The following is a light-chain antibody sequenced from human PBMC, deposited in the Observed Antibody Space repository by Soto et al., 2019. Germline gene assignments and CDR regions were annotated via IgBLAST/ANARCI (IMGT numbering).Light chain of an antibody. J-gene: IGKJ5*01. CDR2: NSS. Sequence: EIVLTQSPATLSLSPGERATLSCRASQSVSKCLAWYQQKPGQAPRLLIYNSSARVTGIPARFSGSGSGTDFTLTVSRLEPEDCAVYYCQQYNNWPPITFGQGTRLEIK. CDR3: QQYNNWPPIT. V-gene: IGKV3-11*01. CDR1: QSVSKC.